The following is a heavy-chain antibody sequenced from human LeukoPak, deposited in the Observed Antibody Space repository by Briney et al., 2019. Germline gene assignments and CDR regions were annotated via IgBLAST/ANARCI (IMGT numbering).Heavy chain of an antibody. D-gene: IGHD3-22*01. Sequence: PGGSLRLSCAAAGFTFSSYAMHWVRQAPGKGMEWGAVISYDGSNKYYADSVKGRFTISRDNSKNTLYLQMNSLRAEATAVYSCARVGYYDSSGYLDAFDIWGQGTMVTVSS. CDR2: ISYDGSNK. J-gene: IGHJ3*02. CDR3: ARVGYYDSSGYLDAFDI. V-gene: IGHV3-30-3*01. CDR1: GFTFSSYA.